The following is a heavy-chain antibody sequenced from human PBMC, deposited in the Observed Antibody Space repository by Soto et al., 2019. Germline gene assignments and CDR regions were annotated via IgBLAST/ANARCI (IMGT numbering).Heavy chain of an antibody. V-gene: IGHV4-34*01. D-gene: IGHD3-9*01. CDR1: GGSFSGYY. CDR2: INHSGNA. J-gene: IGHJ4*02. Sequence: SETLSLTCAVYGGSFSGYYWSWIRQPPGKGLEWIREINHSGNAYYNPSLQTRVPISLDKSRSQFSLKLNSVTAADSAVYFCARLEGLATISYYFDFWGPGALVTVSS. CDR3: ARLEGLATISYYFDF.